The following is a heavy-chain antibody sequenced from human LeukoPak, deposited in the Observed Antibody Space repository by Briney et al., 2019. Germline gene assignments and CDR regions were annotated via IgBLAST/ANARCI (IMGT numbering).Heavy chain of an antibody. V-gene: IGHV3-21*01. D-gene: IGHD2-15*01. CDR2: ISSSSSYI. J-gene: IGHJ4*02. CDR3: ARDCSGGSCYLLYYFDY. Sequence: GGSLSLSCAASGFTFSSYSMNWVRQAPGKGLEWVSSISSSSSYIYYADSVKGRFTIYRDNAKNSLYLQMNSLRAEDTAVYYCARDCSGGSCYLLYYFDYWGQGTLVTVSS. CDR1: GFTFSSYS.